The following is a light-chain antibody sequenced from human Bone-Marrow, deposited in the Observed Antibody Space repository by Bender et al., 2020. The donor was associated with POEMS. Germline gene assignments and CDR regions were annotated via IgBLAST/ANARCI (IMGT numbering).Light chain of an antibody. Sequence: QSVLTQPPSASGTPGQRVTISCSGSHSNIGTNAVNWYQQFPCTAPKLLIYSDNQRPSGVPDRFYAFKAGTSASLAISGLQSEDEADYYCAAWDAGLSGGVFGGGTKLTVL. CDR3: AAWDAGLSGGV. CDR2: SDN. J-gene: IGLJ3*02. CDR1: HSNIGTNA. V-gene: IGLV1-44*01.